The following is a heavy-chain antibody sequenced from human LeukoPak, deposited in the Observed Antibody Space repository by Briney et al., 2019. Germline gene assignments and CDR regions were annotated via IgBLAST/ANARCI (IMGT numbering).Heavy chain of an antibody. J-gene: IGHJ3*02. CDR2: IIPILGIA. CDR3: AREYSSSPWAFDI. Sequence: SVKVSCKASGGTFSSYAISWVRQAPGQGLEWMGRIIPILGIANYAQKFQGRVTITADKSTSTAYMELSSLKASDTAMYYCAREYSSSPWAFDIWGQGTMVTVSS. V-gene: IGHV1-69*04. D-gene: IGHD6-6*01. CDR1: GGTFSSYA.